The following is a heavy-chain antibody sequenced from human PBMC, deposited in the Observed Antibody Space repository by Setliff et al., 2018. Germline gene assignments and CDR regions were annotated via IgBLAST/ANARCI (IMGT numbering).Heavy chain of an antibody. CDR2: IYHRGDT. CDR3: ARTGTYRYFDY. Sequence: SETLSLTCTVSGGSISSGVYYWAWIRQPPGKGLEWIGRIYHRGDTYYNASLKSRLTLSVDTSKNQVSLNLRSVTAADTAVYYCARTGTYRYFDYWGQGTQVTVSS. CDR1: GGSISSGVYY. J-gene: IGHJ4*02. V-gene: IGHV4-39*01. D-gene: IGHD1-1*01.